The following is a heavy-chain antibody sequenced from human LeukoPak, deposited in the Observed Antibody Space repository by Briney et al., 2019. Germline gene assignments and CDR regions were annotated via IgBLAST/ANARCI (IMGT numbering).Heavy chain of an antibody. CDR2: ISWNSGSI. D-gene: IGHD6-19*01. J-gene: IGHJ4*02. Sequence: QAGGSLRLSCAASGFTFDDYAMHWVRQAPGKGLEWVSGISWNSGSIGYADSMKGRFTISRDNAKNSLYLQMNSLRAEDTAVYYCAKVTSGWFGHFDYWGQGTLVTVSS. CDR1: GFTFDDYA. V-gene: IGHV3-9*01. CDR3: AKVTSGWFGHFDY.